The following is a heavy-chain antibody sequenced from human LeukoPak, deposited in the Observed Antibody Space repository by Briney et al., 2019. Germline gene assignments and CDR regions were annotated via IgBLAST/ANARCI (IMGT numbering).Heavy chain of an antibody. CDR2: INHSGSS. J-gene: IGHJ5*02. CDR3: APRGDIEHSYVYGKWFDP. Sequence: SETLSLTCAVYGGSFSAYYWTWIRQPPGRGLEWIGEINHSGSSNYNSSLRSRVTISVDTSYKQFSLRLSSVTAADTAVYYCAPRGDIEHSYVYGKWFDPWGQGTRVTVSS. V-gene: IGHV4-34*01. CDR1: GGSFSAYY. D-gene: IGHD5-18*01.